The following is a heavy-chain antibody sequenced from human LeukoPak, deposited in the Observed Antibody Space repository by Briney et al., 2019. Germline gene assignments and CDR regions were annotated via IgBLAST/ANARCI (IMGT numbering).Heavy chain of an antibody. CDR2: ISYDGSNK. D-gene: IGHD2-8*01. CDR3: AKDGLLNRVLISFFDY. J-gene: IGHJ4*02. Sequence: GRSLRLSCAASGFTFSSYAMHWVCQAPGKGLEWVAVISYDGSNKYYADSVKGRFTISRDNSKNTLYLRMNSLRAEDTAVYYCAKDGLLNRVLISFFDYWGQGTLVTVSS. CDR1: GFTFSSYA. V-gene: IGHV3-30-3*01.